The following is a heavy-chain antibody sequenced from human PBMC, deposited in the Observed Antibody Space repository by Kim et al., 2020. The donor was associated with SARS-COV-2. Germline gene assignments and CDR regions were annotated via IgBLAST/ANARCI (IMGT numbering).Heavy chain of an antibody. CDR2: VYYRAST. CDR3: ARNSPTYGNYGHAAFD. CDR1: GGSISSGGHY. Sequence: SETLSLTCTVSGGSISSGGHYWNWLRQRPGEGLEWIGYVYYRASTFYNPSLRTRVSVSIGTSRKQFSLTLRSVTAADTAVYYCARNSPTYGNYGHAAFD. V-gene: IGHV4-31*03. J-gene: IGHJ3*02. D-gene: IGHD3-22*01.